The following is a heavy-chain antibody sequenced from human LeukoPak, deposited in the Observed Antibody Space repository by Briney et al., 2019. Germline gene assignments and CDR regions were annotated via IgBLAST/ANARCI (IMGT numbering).Heavy chain of an antibody. V-gene: IGHV3-9*01. CDR2: ISWNSGSI. CDR3: AKDLYSSSSRTFDY. Sequence: PGGSLRLSCAASGFTFSSYAMSWVRQAPGKGLEWVSGISWNSGSIGYADSVKGRFTISRDNAKNSLYLQMNSLRAEDTALYYCAKDLYSSSSRTFDYWGQGTLVTVSS. D-gene: IGHD6-13*01. J-gene: IGHJ4*02. CDR1: GFTFSSYA.